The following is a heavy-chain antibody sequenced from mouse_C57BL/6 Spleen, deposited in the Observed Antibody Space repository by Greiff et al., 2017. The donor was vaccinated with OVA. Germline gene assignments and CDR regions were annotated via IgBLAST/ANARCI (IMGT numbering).Heavy chain of an antibody. J-gene: IGHJ2*01. CDR2: IYPGSGNT. CDR3: ARSGGFDY. CDR1: GYTFTDYY. V-gene: IGHV1-76*01. Sequence: QVQLKESGAELVRPGASVKLSCKASGYTFTDYYINWVKQRPGQGLEWIARIYPGSGNTYYNEKFKGKATLTAEKSSSTAYMQLSSLTSEDSAVYFCARSGGFDYWGQGTTLTVSS. D-gene: IGHD1-1*02.